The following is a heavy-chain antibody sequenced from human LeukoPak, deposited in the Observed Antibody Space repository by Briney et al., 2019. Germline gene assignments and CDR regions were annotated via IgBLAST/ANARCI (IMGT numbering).Heavy chain of an antibody. Sequence: GASVKVSCKASGYTFTSYGISWVRQAPGQGLEWMRGIIPIFGTANYTQKFQGRVTITADESTSTAYMELSSLRSEDTAVYYCARGGSGSYHYYYYYVDVWGKGTTVTISS. CDR2: IIPIFGTA. D-gene: IGHD3-10*01. V-gene: IGHV1-69*13. J-gene: IGHJ6*03. CDR1: GYTFTSYG. CDR3: ARGGSGSYHYYYYYVDV.